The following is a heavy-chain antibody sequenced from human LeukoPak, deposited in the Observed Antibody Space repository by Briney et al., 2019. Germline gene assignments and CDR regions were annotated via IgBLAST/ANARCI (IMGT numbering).Heavy chain of an antibody. CDR2: ITGSGGSR. J-gene: IGHJ4*02. Sequence: GGSLRLSCAASGFTFSSYGMSWVRQAPEKGLEWVSAITGSGGSRYYADPVKGRFTISRDNSKNTLYLQMNSLRAEDTAVYYCARDLMGIAYRGAFYYWGQGTLVTVSS. CDR3: ARDLMGIAYRGAFYY. D-gene: IGHD6-13*01. V-gene: IGHV3-23*01. CDR1: GFTFSSYG.